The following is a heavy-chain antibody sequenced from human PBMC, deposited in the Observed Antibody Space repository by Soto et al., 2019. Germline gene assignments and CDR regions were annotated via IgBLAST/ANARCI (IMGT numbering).Heavy chain of an antibody. V-gene: IGHV3-33*01. CDR2: IWYDGSNK. J-gene: IGHJ4*02. Sequence: AGGSLRLSCAASGFTFSSYGMHWVRQAPGKGLEWVAVIWYDGSNKYYADSVKGRFTISRDNSKNTLYLQMNSLRAEDTAVYYCARDNNDYGDSYFDYWGQGTLVTVSS. D-gene: IGHD4-17*01. CDR1: GFTFSSYG. CDR3: ARDNNDYGDSYFDY.